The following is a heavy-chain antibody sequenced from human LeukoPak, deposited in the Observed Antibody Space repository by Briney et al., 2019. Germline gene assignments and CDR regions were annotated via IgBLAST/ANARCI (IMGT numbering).Heavy chain of an antibody. CDR2: IWYDGSNK. CDR3: ARVVAYFDSDGYIDAFDL. Sequence: GGSLRLSCAASGFTFSSYGMHWVRQAPGKGLEWVAVIWYDGSNKYYADSVKGRCTISRDNAKNSLSLQMNSLTAEDTAVYYCARVVAYFDSDGYIDAFDLWGLGTVVTISS. CDR1: GFTFSSYG. D-gene: IGHD3-22*01. V-gene: IGHV3-33*01. J-gene: IGHJ3*01.